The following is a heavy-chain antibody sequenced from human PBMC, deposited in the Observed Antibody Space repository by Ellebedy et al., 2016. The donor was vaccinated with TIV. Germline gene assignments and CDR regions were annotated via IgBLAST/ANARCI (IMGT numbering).Heavy chain of an antibody. CDR3: ARMLVATSNYGMDV. D-gene: IGHD5-12*01. J-gene: IGHJ6*02. CDR1: GYTFTSYY. CDR2: INPSGCST. V-gene: IGHV1-46*01. Sequence: ASVKVSCKASGYTFTSYYMDCVRQAPGQGLECMGIINPSGCSTSYAQKFQGRVNMTRDTSTSTVYMELSSLRSEDTAVYYCARMLVATSNYGMDVWGQGTTVTVSS.